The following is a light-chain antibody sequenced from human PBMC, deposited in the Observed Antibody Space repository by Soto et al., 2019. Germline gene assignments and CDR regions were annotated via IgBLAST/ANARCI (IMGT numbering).Light chain of an antibody. Sequence: NFMLTQPHSVSESPGKTVTISCTGSSGSIASNYVQWYQQRPGSAPTTVIYEDNQRPSGVPDRFSGSIDSSSNSASLTISGLKTEDEADYYCQSYDSRNHVVFGGGTQRTVL. J-gene: IGLJ2*01. V-gene: IGLV6-57*02. CDR3: QSYDSRNHVV. CDR2: EDN. CDR1: SGSIASNY.